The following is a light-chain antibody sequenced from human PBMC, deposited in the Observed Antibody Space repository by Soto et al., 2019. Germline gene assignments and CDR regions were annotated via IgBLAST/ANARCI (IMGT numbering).Light chain of an antibody. CDR1: SGHSSYA. CDR3: QTWGPGTFYV. J-gene: IGLJ1*01. CDR2: LNSDGSH. Sequence: QLVLTQSPSASASLGASVKLTCTLSSGHSSYAIAWHQQQPEKGPRYLMKLNSDGSHSKGDGIPDRFSGSSSGAERYLTIPRPQSEDEADYYLQTWGPGTFYVFGTGTKLTVL. V-gene: IGLV4-69*01.